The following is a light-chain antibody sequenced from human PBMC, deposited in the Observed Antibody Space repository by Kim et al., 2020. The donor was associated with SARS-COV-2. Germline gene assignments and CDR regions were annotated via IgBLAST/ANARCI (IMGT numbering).Light chain of an antibody. Sequence: GKTVPISCTRSSYSIASHYVLWYQQRPGSSPTTVIYEDNQRPSGVPDRFSGSIDISSNSSSLTISGLKTEDEADYYCQSYDSNTEVFGGGTKLTVL. CDR2: EDN. CDR1: SYSIASHY. J-gene: IGLJ3*02. CDR3: QSYDSNTEV. V-gene: IGLV6-57*01.